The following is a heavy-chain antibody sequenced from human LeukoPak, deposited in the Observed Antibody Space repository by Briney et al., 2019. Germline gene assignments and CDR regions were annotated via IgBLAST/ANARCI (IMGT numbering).Heavy chain of an antibody. D-gene: IGHD1-26*01. Sequence: GGSLRLSCAATGFTFKDYDMHWVRQPPGKGLEWVSSINWNGGGTDYADSVKGRFTTSRDNAKNSLYLQLSSLRPEDTALYYCAKHMRATNTYSFFGLDVWGQGTTVTVSS. CDR3: AKHMRATNTYSFFGLDV. V-gene: IGHV3-9*01. J-gene: IGHJ6*02. CDR1: GFTFKDYD. CDR2: INWNGGGT.